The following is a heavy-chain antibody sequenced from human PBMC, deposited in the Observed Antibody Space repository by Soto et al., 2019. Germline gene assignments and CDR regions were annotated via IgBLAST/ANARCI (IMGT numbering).Heavy chain of an antibody. CDR2: ISSNGGST. CDR3: VKDRSSRQYSYGYWHYDSSGYYRYGMDV. D-gene: IGHD3-22*01. V-gene: IGHV3-64D*06. CDR1: GFTFSSYA. Sequence: PGGSLRLSCSASGFTFSSYAMHWVRQAPGKGLEYVSAISSNGGSTYYADSVKGRFTISRDNSKNTLYLQMSSLRAEDTAVYYCVKDRSSRQYSYGYWHYDSSGYYRYGMDVWGQGTTVTVSS. J-gene: IGHJ6*02.